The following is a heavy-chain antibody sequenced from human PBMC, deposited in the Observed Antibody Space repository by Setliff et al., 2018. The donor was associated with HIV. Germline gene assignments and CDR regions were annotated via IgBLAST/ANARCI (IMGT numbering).Heavy chain of an antibody. D-gene: IGHD3-16*01. J-gene: IGHJ4*02. CDR3: ARDCAYVRCPFFDY. Sequence: GGSLRLSCAASGFTVSSNYMSWVRQAPGKGLEWVSVIYSGGYTYYADSVMGRFTISRDNSKNTLYLQMNSLRAEDTAVYYCARDCAYVRCPFFDYWGQGTLVTVSS. V-gene: IGHV3-53*01. CDR2: IYSGGYT. CDR1: GFTVSSNY.